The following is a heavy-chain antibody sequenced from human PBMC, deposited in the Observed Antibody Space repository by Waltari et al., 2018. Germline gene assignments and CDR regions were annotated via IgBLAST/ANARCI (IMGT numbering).Heavy chain of an antibody. D-gene: IGHD3-10*01. J-gene: IGHJ6*03. CDR2: IYYSGST. CDR3: ARQNYGSGSYDSYYYYYYMDV. CDR1: GGSISSGGYY. V-gene: IGHV4-31*03. Sequence: QVQLQESGPGLVKSSQTLSLTCTVSGGSISSGGYYWSWIRQHPGKGLEWIGYIYYSGSTYYNPSLKSRVTISVDTSKNQFSLKLSSVTAADTAVYYCARQNYGSGSYDSYYYYYYMDVWGKGTTVTVSS.